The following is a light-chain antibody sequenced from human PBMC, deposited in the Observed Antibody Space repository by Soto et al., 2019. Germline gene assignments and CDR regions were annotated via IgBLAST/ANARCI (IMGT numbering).Light chain of an antibody. CDR2: RNT. CDR1: SSNIGSNY. Sequence: QSALTQPPSASGTPGQRVTISCSGSSSNIGSNYVYWYQQLPGTAPKLLIYRNTQRPSGVPDRFSGSKSGTSASLAISRLRSEDEADYYCATWDDSLSGRGVFGGGTQLTVL. V-gene: IGLV1-47*01. J-gene: IGLJ3*02. CDR3: ATWDDSLSGRGV.